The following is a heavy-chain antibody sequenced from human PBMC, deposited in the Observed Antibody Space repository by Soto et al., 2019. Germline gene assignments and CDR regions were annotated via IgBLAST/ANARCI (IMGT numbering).Heavy chain of an antibody. CDR3: ARGRPYDFWSGYYTQSLPRIFDY. CDR1: GYTFTSYY. D-gene: IGHD3-3*01. V-gene: IGHV1-46*01. J-gene: IGHJ4*02. Sequence: ASVKVSCKASGYTFTSYYMHWVRQAPGQGLEWMGIINPSGRSTSYAQKFQGRVTMTRDTSTSTVYMELSSLRSEDTTVYYCARGRPYDFWSGYYTQSLPRIFDYWGQGTLVTVSS. CDR2: INPSGRST.